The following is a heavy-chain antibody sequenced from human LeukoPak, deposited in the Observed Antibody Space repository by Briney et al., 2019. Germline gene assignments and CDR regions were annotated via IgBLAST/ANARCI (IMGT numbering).Heavy chain of an antibody. D-gene: IGHD3-3*01. CDR2: MNPKTGST. Sequence: ASVKVSCKASGYTFTTYDINWVRQASGQGLEWMRWMNPKTGSTAYAQKFQDRVTMTRDTSIDTAYLEMSSLTYEDTAMYYCARVFGGREIGFWGQGTQVTVSS. CDR3: ARVFGGREIGF. CDR1: GYTFTTYD. J-gene: IGHJ4*02. V-gene: IGHV1-8*01.